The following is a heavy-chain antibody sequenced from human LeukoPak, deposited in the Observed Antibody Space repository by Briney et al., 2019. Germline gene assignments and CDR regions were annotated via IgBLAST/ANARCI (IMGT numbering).Heavy chain of an antibody. CDR2: ISSSGSTI. Sequence: PGGSLRLSRAASTFNFSDYYMSWIRQAPGKGLEWVSYISSSGSTIYCADSVKGRFTISRDNAKNSLYLQMNSLRAEDTAVYYCARDHGYCSGGSCYLDYWGQGTLVTVSS. D-gene: IGHD2-15*01. CDR3: ARDHGYCSGGSCYLDY. CDR1: TFNFSDYY. V-gene: IGHV3-11*04. J-gene: IGHJ4*02.